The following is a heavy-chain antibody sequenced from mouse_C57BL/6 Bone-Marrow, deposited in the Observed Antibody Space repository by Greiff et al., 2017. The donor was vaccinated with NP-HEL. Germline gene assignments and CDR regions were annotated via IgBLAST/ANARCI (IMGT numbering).Heavy chain of an antibody. D-gene: IGHD2-2*01. Sequence: VQLQQSGAELVKPGASVKMSCKASGYTFTSYWITWVKQRPGQGLEWIGDIYPGSGSTNYNEKFKSKATLTVDTSSSTAYMQLSSLTSEDSAVYYCARYGGLPYYFDYWGQGTTLTVSS. CDR1: GYTFTSYW. J-gene: IGHJ2*01. CDR3: ARYGGLPYYFDY. V-gene: IGHV1-55*01. CDR2: IYPGSGST.